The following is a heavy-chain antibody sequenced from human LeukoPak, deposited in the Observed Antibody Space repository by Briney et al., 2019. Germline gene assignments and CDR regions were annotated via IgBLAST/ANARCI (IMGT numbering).Heavy chain of an antibody. J-gene: IGHJ4*02. Sequence: ASVKVSCKASGYTFTSYDINWVRQATGQGREWMGWMNPDSSNTGYAQKFQGRVTMTRNTYISTAYMELSSLRSEDTAVYYCARGPQKAYDIVSGSYRYHFDYWGQGTLVTVSS. CDR1: GYTFTSYD. CDR2: MNPDSSNT. D-gene: IGHD3-16*02. V-gene: IGHV1-8*02. CDR3: ARGPQKAYDIVSGSYRYHFDY.